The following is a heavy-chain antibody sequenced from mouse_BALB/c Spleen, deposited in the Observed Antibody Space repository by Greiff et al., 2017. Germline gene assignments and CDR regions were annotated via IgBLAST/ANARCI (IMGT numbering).Heavy chain of an antibody. Sequence: EVKLVESGPGLVKPSQSLSLTCTVTGYSITSDYAWNWIRQFPGNKLEWMGYISYSGSTSYNPSLKSRISITRDTSKNQFFLQLNSVTTEDTATYYCASPYYRYDRAFAYWGQGTLVTVSA. V-gene: IGHV3-2*02. D-gene: IGHD2-14*01. CDR1: GYSITSDYA. J-gene: IGHJ3*01. CDR3: ASPYYRYDRAFAY. CDR2: ISYSGST.